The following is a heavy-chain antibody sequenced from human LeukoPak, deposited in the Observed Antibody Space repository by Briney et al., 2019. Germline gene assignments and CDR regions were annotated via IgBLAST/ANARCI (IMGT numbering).Heavy chain of an antibody. CDR3: ATGVGALFDY. CDR2: VDPEDGET. V-gene: IGHV1-69-2*01. D-gene: IGHD1-26*01. Sequence: ASVKVSCKASGYTFTGYYMHWVQQAPGKGLEWMGLVDPEDGETIYAEKFQGRVTITADTSTDTAYMELSSLRSEDTAVYYCATGVGALFDYWGQGTLVTVSS. J-gene: IGHJ4*02. CDR1: GYTFTGYY.